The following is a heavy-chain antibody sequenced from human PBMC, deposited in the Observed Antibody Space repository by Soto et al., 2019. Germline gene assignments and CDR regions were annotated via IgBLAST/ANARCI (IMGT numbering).Heavy chain of an antibody. V-gene: IGHV5-51*01. D-gene: IGHD2-2*01. Sequence: GESLKISCKGSGYSFTSYWIGWVRQMPGKGLEWMGIIYPGDSDTRYSPSFQGQVTISADKSIGTAYLQWSSLKASDTAMYYCARNNIVVVPAATRVDYGMDVWGQGTTVTVSS. J-gene: IGHJ6*02. CDR3: ARNNIVVVPAATRVDYGMDV. CDR1: GYSFTSYW. CDR2: IYPGDSDT.